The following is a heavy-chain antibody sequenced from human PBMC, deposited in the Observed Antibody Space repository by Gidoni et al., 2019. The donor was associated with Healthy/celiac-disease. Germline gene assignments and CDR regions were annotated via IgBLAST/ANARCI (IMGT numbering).Heavy chain of an antibody. CDR1: GFTFSSHW. CDR2: IKQGGSEK. CDR3: ARDVEYCSSTSCYAYWYFDL. D-gene: IGHD2-2*01. V-gene: IGHV3-7*01. J-gene: IGHJ2*01. Sequence: EVQLVESGGGLVQPGGSLRLSCAASGFTFSSHWMSWVRQAPGKGLEWVANIKQGGSEKYYVDSVKGRFTISRDNAKNSLYLQMNSLRAEDTAVYYCARDVEYCSSTSCYAYWYFDLWGRGTLVTVSS.